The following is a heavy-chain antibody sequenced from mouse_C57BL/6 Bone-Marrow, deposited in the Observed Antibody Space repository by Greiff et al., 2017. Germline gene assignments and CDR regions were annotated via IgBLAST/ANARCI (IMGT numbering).Heavy chain of an antibody. CDR1: GFSLTSYG. J-gene: IGHJ3*01. D-gene: IGHD2-4*01. CDR3: ANYDYDVSFAY. V-gene: IGHV2-2*01. CDR2: IWSGGST. Sequence: VQLQQSGPGLVQPSQSLSITCTVSGFSLTSYGVHWVRQSPGKGLEWLGVIWSGGSTDYNAPFISRLSISTDNSKSQVFCKMNSLQADDTAIYYCANYDYDVSFAYWGQGTLVTVSA.